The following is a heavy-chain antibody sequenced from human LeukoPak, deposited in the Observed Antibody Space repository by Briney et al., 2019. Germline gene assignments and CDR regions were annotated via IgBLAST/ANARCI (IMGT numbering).Heavy chain of an antibody. V-gene: IGHV3-23*01. CDR3: AKARFLEWLLLNY. J-gene: IGHJ4*02. Sequence: GGSLRLSCAASGFTFSGYAMSWVRQAPGKGLEWVSAISGSGGSTYYADSVKGRFTISRDNSKNTLYLQMNSLRAEDTAVYYCAKARFLEWLLLNYWGQGTLVTVSS. CDR1: GFTFSGYA. D-gene: IGHD3-3*01. CDR2: ISGSGGST.